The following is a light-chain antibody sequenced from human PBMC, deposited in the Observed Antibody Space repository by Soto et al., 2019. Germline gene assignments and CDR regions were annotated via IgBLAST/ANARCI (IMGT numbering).Light chain of an antibody. J-gene: IGKJ2*01. V-gene: IGKV3-20*01. CDR2: GAS. Sequence: EIVLTQSPGTLSLSPGERATLSCRASQTVSSSYLAWYQQKPGQAPRLLIYGASSRATGIPDRFSGSGSGTDFTLTISRLEPEDFAVYSCQQYNSSPLMYTFGQGTKLEIK. CDR3: QQYNSSPLMYT. CDR1: QTVSSSY.